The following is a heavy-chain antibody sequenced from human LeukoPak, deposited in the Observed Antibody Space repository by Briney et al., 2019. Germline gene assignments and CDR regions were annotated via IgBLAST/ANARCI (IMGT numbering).Heavy chain of an antibody. J-gene: IGHJ4*02. Sequence: SVKVSCKASGGTFSSYAISWVRQAPGQGLEWMGGIIPTFGTANYAQKFQGRVTITTDESTSTAYMEQCSLRSEDTAVYYCARDRDGYSPYFDYWGQGTLVTVSS. CDR3: ARDRDGYSPYFDY. D-gene: IGHD5-24*01. CDR1: GGTFSSYA. CDR2: IIPTFGTA. V-gene: IGHV1-69*05.